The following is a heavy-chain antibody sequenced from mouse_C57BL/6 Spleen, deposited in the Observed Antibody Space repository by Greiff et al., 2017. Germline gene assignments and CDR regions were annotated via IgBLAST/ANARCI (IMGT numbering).Heavy chain of an antibody. CDR3: AKEGVWHHDSMDY. J-gene: IGHJ4*01. CDR2: IYPGSGST. CDR1: GYTFTCYW. D-gene: IGHD2-10*02. Sequence: QLQLQQPGAELVKPGASVKMSCKASGYTFTCYWITWVKQRPGQGLEWIGDIYPGSGSTNYNEKFKSKTTLTVDTSSCSSYLQLSSLTTEDAAVYYYAKEGVWHHDSMDYWCQGTSVTVSS. V-gene: IGHV1-55*01.